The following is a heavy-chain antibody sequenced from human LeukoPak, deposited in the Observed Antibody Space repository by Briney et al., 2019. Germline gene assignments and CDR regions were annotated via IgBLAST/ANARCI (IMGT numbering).Heavy chain of an antibody. CDR1: GASISNNNW. CDR2: IYHSGST. Sequence: SEALSLTCAVTGASISNNNWWSWVRQPPGKGLEWIGEIYHSGSTNYKPSLESRATISVDKSKNQFSLKLSSVTAADTAVYYCASRAPRNNYNRYLPIDYWGQGTLVTVSS. V-gene: IGHV4-4*02. CDR3: ASRAPRNNYNRYLPIDY. D-gene: IGHD3-22*01. J-gene: IGHJ4*02.